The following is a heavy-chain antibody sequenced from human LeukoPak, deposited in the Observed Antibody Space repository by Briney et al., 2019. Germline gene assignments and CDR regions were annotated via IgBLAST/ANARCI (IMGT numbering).Heavy chain of an antibody. Sequence: SETLSLTCTVSGYSITTGYYWAWIRQPPGKGLEWIGSMYHSGNTYYYPSLKSRVTISVDTSKNQFSLKLSSVTAADTAVYYCARDAVTQGWFDSWGQGTLVTVSS. D-gene: IGHD4-23*01. J-gene: IGHJ5*01. CDR3: ARDAVTQGWFDS. CDR2: MYHSGNT. CDR1: GYSITTGYY. V-gene: IGHV4-38-2*02.